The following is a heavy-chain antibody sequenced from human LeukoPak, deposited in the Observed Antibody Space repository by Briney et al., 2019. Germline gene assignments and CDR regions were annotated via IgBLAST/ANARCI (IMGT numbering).Heavy chain of an antibody. V-gene: IGHV3-23*01. Sequence: GGSLRLSCEASGITFITSAMSWVRQTPGKGLEWVSAIGGSGGSAYYADSVKGRFTISRGNSKNTLHLQMNSLRVEDTAVYYCAKLLRGTVVPYYDYWGQGTLVTVSS. D-gene: IGHD3-10*01. CDR2: IGGSGGSA. CDR3: AKLLRGTVVPYYDY. CDR1: GITFITSA. J-gene: IGHJ4*02.